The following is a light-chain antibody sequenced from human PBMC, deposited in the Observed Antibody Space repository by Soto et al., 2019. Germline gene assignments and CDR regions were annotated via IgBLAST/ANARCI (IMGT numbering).Light chain of an antibody. Sequence: QSVLTQSPSASASLGASVKLTCTLTSGHSSYAIAWHQQQPEKGPRYLMKLNSDGSHSKGDGIPDRFSGSSSGAERYLTISSLQSEDEADYYCQTWGTGIVVFDGGTKVTVL. CDR3: QTWGTGIVV. V-gene: IGLV4-69*01. CDR2: LNSDGSH. J-gene: IGLJ2*01. CDR1: SGHSSYA.